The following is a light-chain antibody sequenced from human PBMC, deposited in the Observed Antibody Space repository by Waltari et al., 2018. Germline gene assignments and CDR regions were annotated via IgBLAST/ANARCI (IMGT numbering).Light chain of an antibody. CDR3: QAWDSSPYVV. J-gene: IGLJ2*01. Sequence: SYELTQPPSVSVSPGQTASITCSGDKLGDKYACWYQQKSGQSPVLVIYQDSKRPSGIPERFSGSNSGNTATLTISGTQAMDEADYYCQAWDSSPYVVVGGGTKLTVL. CDR2: QDS. V-gene: IGLV3-1*01. CDR1: KLGDKY.